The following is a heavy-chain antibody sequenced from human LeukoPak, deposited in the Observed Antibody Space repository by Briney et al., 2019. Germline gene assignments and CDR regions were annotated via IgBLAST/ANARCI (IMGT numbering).Heavy chain of an antibody. D-gene: IGHD3-10*01. CDR1: GFTFSSHW. Sequence: GGSLRLSCAASGFTFSSHWMTWVRQAPGKGLEWVANIKQDGSYKHYVDSVKGRFTISRDNAKNSLYPQMNSLTAEDTAAYYCARDGYGSGSHDYWGRGTLVTVSS. CDR2: IKQDGSYK. CDR3: ARDGYGSGSHDY. J-gene: IGHJ4*02. V-gene: IGHV3-7*04.